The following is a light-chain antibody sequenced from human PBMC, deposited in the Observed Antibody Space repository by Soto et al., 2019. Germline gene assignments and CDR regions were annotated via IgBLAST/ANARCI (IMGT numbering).Light chain of an antibody. CDR3: KSYAGSNTYV. J-gene: IGLJ7*01. CDR2: EVV. CDR1: KNDIGVYDF. Sequence: QSVLTQPPSASGSPGQSVNISCTGTKNDIGVYDFVSWYQHHPGKAPRLIIYEVVQRPSGVPDRFSGSKSGNTASLTVSGLQAADEAYYFCKSYAGSNTYVFGSGTQLTVL. V-gene: IGLV2-8*01.